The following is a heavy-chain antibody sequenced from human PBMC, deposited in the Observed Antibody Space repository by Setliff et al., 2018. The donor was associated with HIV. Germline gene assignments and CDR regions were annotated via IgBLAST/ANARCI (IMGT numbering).Heavy chain of an antibody. D-gene: IGHD2-8*01. CDR2: INQDGGQK. J-gene: IGHJ4*02. CDR3: ARDKGPNLPDY. V-gene: IGHV3-7*01. CDR1: GFTFSRYW. Sequence: SGGSLRLSCADSGFTFSRYWMSWVRQAPGKGLEWVASINQDGGQKYYVDSVKGRFTISRDNAKNSLYLQMNSLRAEDTAVYYCARDKGPNLPDYWGQGTLVTVSS.